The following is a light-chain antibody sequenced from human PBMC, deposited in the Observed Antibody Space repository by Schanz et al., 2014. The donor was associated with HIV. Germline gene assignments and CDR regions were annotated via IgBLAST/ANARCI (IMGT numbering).Light chain of an antibody. V-gene: IGKV1-39*01. CDR3: QQSYSATPYT. J-gene: IGKJ2*01. CDR2: ASS. Sequence: DIQMTQSPSSLSASVGDRVTITCRASQDISISLNWYQQKPGKAPQLLIYASSLLHTGVPSRFSGSGSGTLFTLTITGLQFEDLATYYCQQSYSATPYTFGQGTKVEIK. CDR1: QDISIS.